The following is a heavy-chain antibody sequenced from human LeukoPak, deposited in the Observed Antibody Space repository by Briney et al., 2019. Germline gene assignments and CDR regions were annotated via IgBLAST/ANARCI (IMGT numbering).Heavy chain of an antibody. CDR3: ARSRALSYCSGGSCPEEYYYYYGMDV. CDR2: IIPILGIA. D-gene: IGHD2-15*01. J-gene: IGHJ6*01. V-gene: IGHV1-69*04. CDR1: GGTFSSYA. Sequence: SVKVSCKASGGTFSSYAISWVRQAPGQGLEWMGRIIPILGIANYAQKFQSRVTITADKSTSTAYMELSSLRSEDTAVYYCARSRALSYCSGGSCPEEYYYYYGMDVWGQGTTVTVSS.